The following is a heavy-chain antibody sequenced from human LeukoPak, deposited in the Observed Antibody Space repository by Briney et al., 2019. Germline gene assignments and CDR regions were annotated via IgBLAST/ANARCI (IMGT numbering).Heavy chain of an antibody. J-gene: IGHJ4*02. CDR1: GGTFSSYA. CDR3: ARDRAHTVTTIGDRRGDY. Sequence: GSSVKVSCTASGGTFSSYAISWVRQAPGQGLEWMGRIIPILGIANYAQKFQGRVTITADKSTSTAYMELSSLRSEDTAVYYCARDRAHTVTTIGDRRGDYWGQGTLVTVSS. D-gene: IGHD4-11*01. V-gene: IGHV1-69*04. CDR2: IIPILGIA.